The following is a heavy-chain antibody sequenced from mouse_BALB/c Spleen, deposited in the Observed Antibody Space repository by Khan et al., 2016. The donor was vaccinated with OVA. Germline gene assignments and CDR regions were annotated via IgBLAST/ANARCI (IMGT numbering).Heavy chain of an antibody. J-gene: IGHJ3*01. CDR1: GYTFTDYV. CDR2: IYPGSDST. V-gene: IGHV1-77*01. CDR3: ARAGWDVFAY. D-gene: IGHD4-1*01. Sequence: VQLQQSGPELVKPGASVKMSCKASGYTFTDYVMNWVKQRNGQGLEWIGQIYPGSDSTYYNEKFKGKATLTADRYSSTAYMQLSNLTSEGAAVYFCARAGWDVFAYWGQGTLVTVSA.